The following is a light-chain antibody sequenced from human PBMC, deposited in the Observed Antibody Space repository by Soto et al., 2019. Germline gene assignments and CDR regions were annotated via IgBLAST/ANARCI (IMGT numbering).Light chain of an antibody. CDR3: QQYDASPWT. J-gene: IGKJ1*01. CDR2: DAS. Sequence: DIQMTQSPSTLSASVGDRVTITCRASQNINVWLAWYMQKPGHAPRLLVYDASSLENEVPPRFSGSGSGTDFTLTITSLQPGDFATYYCQQYDASPWTFGQGTKVDIK. V-gene: IGKV1-5*01. CDR1: QNINVW.